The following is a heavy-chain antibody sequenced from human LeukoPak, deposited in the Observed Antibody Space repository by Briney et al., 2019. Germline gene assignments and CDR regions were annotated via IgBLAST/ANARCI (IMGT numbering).Heavy chain of an antibody. CDR1: GASISSHY. D-gene: IGHD2-21*01. V-gene: IGHV4-59*11. CDR3: VRDLWSLDV. J-gene: IGHJ6*02. Sequence: SETLSLTCTVSGASISSHYWSWIRQPPGKGLEWIGYIYCSGISNYNPSLKSRVTISVDTSKNQFSLKLTSVTAADTAVYYCVRDLWSLDVWGQGTTVTVSS. CDR2: IYCSGIS.